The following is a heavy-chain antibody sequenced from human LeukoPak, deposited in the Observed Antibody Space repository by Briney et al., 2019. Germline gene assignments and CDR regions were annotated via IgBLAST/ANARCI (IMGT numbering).Heavy chain of an antibody. Sequence: GGSLRLSCAASGFTFRSYSMNWVRQAPGKGLGWVSHITSTSSALYYADSVKGRFTISRDNAKNSLYLQMNSLRAEDTAIYYCANGIDHWGQGTLVTVSS. J-gene: IGHJ4*02. CDR3: ANGIDH. V-gene: IGHV3-48*01. CDR1: GFTFRSYS. D-gene: IGHD1-14*01. CDR2: ITSTSSAL.